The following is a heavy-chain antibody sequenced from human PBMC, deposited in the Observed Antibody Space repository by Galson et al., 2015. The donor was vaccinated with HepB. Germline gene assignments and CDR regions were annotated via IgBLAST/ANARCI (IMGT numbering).Heavy chain of an antibody. CDR3: ARAMYYYDSSGYLLNWFDP. D-gene: IGHD3-22*01. J-gene: IGHJ5*02. CDR2: IDWDDDK. CDR1: GFSLSTSAMC. V-gene: IGHV2-70*01. Sequence: PALVKPTQTLTLTCTFSGFSLSTSAMCVSWIRQPPGKALEWLALIDWDDDKYYSTSLKTRLTISKDTSKNQVVLTMTNMDPVDTATYYCARAMYYYDSSGYLLNWFDPWGQGTLVTVSS.